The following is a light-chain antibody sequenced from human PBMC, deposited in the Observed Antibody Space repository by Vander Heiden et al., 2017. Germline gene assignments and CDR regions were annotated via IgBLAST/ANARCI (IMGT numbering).Light chain of an antibody. J-gene: IGKJ4*01. Sequence: EIVLTQSPATLSLSPGERATLSCRASQSVSTYLAWYQQKPGQAPRLLIYDASNRATGVPARFSGSGSERDFTLTVSSLVPEDFAIYYCQQRSDWPASFGGGTMVEIK. V-gene: IGKV3-11*02. CDR3: QQRSDWPAS. CDR1: QSVSTY. CDR2: DAS.